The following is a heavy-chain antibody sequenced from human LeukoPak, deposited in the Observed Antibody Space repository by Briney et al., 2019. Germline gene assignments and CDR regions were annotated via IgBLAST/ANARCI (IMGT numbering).Heavy chain of an antibody. Sequence: PGGSLRLSCAASGFTFSSYWMHWVRQAPGKGLVWVAVISYDGRNKHYPDSVKGRFTISRDISTDTLWLQMDSLRTEDTAVYYCAKGPLRGTAAAIDYWGQGTLVTVSS. V-gene: IGHV3-30*18. CDR1: GFTFSSYW. CDR3: AKGPLRGTAAAIDY. CDR2: ISYDGRNK. J-gene: IGHJ4*02. D-gene: IGHD2-2*01.